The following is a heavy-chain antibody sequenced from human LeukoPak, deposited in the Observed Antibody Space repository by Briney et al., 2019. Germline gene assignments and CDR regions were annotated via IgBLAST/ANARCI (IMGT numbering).Heavy chain of an antibody. CDR2: MNPNSGNT. CDR3: ARGKSIAARRGQFYFDY. J-gene: IGHJ4*02. D-gene: IGHD6-6*01. CDR1: GGTFSSYA. V-gene: IGHV1-8*03. Sequence: ASVKVSCKASGGTFSSYAINWVRQATGRGLEWMGWMNPNSGNTGYAQKFQGRVTITRNTSISTAYMELSSLRSEDTAVYYCARGKSIAARRGQFYFDYWGQGTLVTVSS.